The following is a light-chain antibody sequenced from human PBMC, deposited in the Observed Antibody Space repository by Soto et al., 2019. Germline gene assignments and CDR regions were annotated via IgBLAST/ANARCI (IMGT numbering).Light chain of an antibody. J-gene: IGKJ1*01. CDR1: QSVSNN. CDR2: GAS. Sequence: EIMVTQSPSTLSVPPGERATLSCRASQSVSNNFAWFQQKPGQVPRLLIYGASNRATGVSARFSGSGSGTEFTLTISSLQSEDFAVYYCLQYHYWWTFGQGTKVDVK. CDR3: LQYHYWWT. V-gene: IGKV3-15*01.